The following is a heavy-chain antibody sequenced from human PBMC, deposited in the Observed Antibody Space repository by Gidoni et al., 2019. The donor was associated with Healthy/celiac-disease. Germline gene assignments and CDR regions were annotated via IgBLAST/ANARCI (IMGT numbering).Heavy chain of an antibody. CDR1: GFTFSTYS. CDR3: ARAPLTTVTTDNY. CDR2: ISGSSSYI. Sequence: EVQLVESGGGLVTPGGSLRLSCAASGFTFSTYSMNWVRQAPGKGLEWVSSISGSSSYIFYADSVKGRFTISRDNAKNSLYLQMNSLRAEDTAVYYCARAPLTTVTTDNYWGQGTLVTVSS. J-gene: IGHJ4*02. V-gene: IGHV3-21*01. D-gene: IGHD4-17*01.